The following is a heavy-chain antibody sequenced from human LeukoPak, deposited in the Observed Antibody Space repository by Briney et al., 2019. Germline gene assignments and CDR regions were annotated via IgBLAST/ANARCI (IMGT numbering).Heavy chain of an antibody. Sequence: ASVKVSCKASGYTFTSYGISWVRQAPGQGLEWMGWISAYNGNTNYAQKLRGRVTMTTDTSASTAYTELRSLRSDDTAVYYCARSPFLEWLLSFFNYWGQGTLVTVSS. CDR3: ARSPFLEWLLSFFNY. V-gene: IGHV1-18*01. J-gene: IGHJ4*02. CDR1: GYTFTSYG. CDR2: ISAYNGNT. D-gene: IGHD3-3*01.